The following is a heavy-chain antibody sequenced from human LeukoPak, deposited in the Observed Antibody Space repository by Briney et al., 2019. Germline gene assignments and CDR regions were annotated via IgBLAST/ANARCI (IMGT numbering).Heavy chain of an antibody. CDR2: ISYDGSNK. J-gene: IGHJ4*02. Sequence: GGSLRLSCAASGFTFSSYGMHWVRQAPGKGLKWVAVISYDGSNKYYADSVKGRFTISRDNSKNTLYLQMNSLRAEDTAVYYCARVTWSGYYLPRYFDYWGQGTLVTVSS. CDR3: ARVTWSGYYLPRYFDY. V-gene: IGHV3-30*03. CDR1: GFTFSSYG. D-gene: IGHD3-3*01.